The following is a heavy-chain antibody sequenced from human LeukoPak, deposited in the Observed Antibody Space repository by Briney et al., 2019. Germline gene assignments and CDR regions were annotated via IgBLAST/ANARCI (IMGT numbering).Heavy chain of an antibody. D-gene: IGHD3-3*01. J-gene: IGHJ4*02. CDR1: GFTFSSYG. CDR2: ISYDGSNK. V-gene: IGHV3-30*18. Sequence: GGSLILSCAASGFTFSSYGMHWVRQAPGKGLEWVAVISYDGSNKYYADSVKGRFTISRDNSKNTLYLQMNSLRAEDTAVYYCAKFWSGYHYFDYWGQGTLVTVSS. CDR3: AKFWSGYHYFDY.